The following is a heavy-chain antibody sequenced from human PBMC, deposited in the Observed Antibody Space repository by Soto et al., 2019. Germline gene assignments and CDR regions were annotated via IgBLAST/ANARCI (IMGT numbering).Heavy chain of an antibody. CDR2: IHQSGSP. J-gene: IGHJ4*02. CDR3: ARQTASIVRQGDFDY. V-gene: IGHV4-38-2*01. CDR1: NFSLSKEYY. D-gene: IGHD2-2*01. Sequence: NPSETLSLTCAVSNFSLSKEYYWGWIRQPPGKGLEWIGSIHQSGSPYFNPSLKSRLTISIDMSKKQFSLKLTSVSAADTSLYFCARQTASIVRQGDFDYWGQGTLVTVSS.